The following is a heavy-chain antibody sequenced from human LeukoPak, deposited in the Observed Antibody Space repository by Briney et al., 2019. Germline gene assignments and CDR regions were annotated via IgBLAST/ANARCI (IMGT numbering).Heavy chain of an antibody. Sequence: ASVKVSCKASGFTFTSSAVQWVRQARGQRLEWIGWIVVGSGNTNYAQKFQERVTITRDMSTSTAFMELSSLRSEDTAVYYCAKSPVQSGVDYWGQGTLVTVSS. CDR3: AKSPVQSGVDY. J-gene: IGHJ4*02. CDR1: GFTFTSSA. V-gene: IGHV1-58*01. CDR2: IVVGSGNT.